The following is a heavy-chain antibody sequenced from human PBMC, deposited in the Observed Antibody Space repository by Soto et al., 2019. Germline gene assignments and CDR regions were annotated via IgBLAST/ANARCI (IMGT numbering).Heavy chain of an antibody. J-gene: IGHJ5*02. CDR3: ARHQSHSSSYVDP. V-gene: IGHV4-31*03. CDR2: IYYSGST. Sequence: LSLTCTVSGGSISSGGYYWSWIRQHPGKGLEWIGYIYYSGSTYYNPSLKSRVTISVDTSKNQFSLKLSSVTAADTAVYYCARHQSHSSSYVDPWGQGTLVTVSS. CDR1: GGSISSGGYY. D-gene: IGHD6-13*01.